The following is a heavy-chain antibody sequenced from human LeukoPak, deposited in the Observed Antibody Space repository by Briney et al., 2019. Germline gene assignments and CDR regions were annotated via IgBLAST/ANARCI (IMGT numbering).Heavy chain of an antibody. CDR2: IRSKVYGGQT. J-gene: IGHJ6*03. CDR3: TRAKYYYDSSGYYWYYYYYMDV. Sequence: GGSLRHSFTASGFTFVDYVWSGVRQAPGKGGGGVGFIRSKVYGGQTEYAASVKGRFTISRDDSKSIAYLQMNRMKTEDTAVYYCTRAKYYYDSSGYYWYYYYYMDVWGKGTTVTVSS. D-gene: IGHD3-22*01. CDR1: GFTFVDYV. V-gene: IGHV3-49*04.